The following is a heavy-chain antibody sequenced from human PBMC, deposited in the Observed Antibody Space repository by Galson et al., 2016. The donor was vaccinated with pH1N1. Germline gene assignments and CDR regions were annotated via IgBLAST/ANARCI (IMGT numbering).Heavy chain of an antibody. CDR3: ARLGIPATIDSHYYMDV. Sequence: QSGAEVKKPGESLKISCKGTGYSFSTYWIAWVRQMPGEALKWMGIIYLGDSDTRYSPSFQGQVTISAEKSISAAYLQWSSLQPPDTAMYFCARLGIPATIDSHYYMDVWGKGTTVTVSS. CDR1: GYSFSTYW. J-gene: IGHJ6*03. V-gene: IGHV5-51*01. D-gene: IGHD2-2*01. CDR2: IYLGDSDT.